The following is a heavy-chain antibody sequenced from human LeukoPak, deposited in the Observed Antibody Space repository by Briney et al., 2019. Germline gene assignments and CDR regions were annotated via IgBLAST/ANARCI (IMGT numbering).Heavy chain of an antibody. D-gene: IGHD3-3*01. V-gene: IGHV3-48*01. CDR2: IDARSGIT. CDR3: ARTYDFGRGPPGDAFDN. CDR1: GFTFTIFG. J-gene: IGHJ3*02. Sequence: GGSLRLSCAASGFTFTIFGFNWVRQAPGKVPEWVSYIDARSGITYYADSVEGRFTISRDNAQESVFLQMNSLRADDTAVYYCARTYDFGRGPPGDAFDNWGPGTLVTVSS.